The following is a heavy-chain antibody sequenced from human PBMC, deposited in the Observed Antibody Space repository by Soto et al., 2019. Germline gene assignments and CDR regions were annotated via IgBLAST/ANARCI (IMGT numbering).Heavy chain of an antibody. CDR2: IYYSGST. J-gene: IGHJ6*02. D-gene: IGHD3-22*01. V-gene: IGHV4-59*01. Sequence: SETLSLTCTVSGGSISSYYWSWIRQPPGKGLEWIGYIYYSGSTNYNPSLKSQVTISVDTSKNQFSLKLSSVTAADTAVYYCARALTSYYYDSSGYYPMYYYGMDVWGQGTTVTVSS. CDR1: GGSISSYY. CDR3: ARALTSYYYDSSGYYPMYYYGMDV.